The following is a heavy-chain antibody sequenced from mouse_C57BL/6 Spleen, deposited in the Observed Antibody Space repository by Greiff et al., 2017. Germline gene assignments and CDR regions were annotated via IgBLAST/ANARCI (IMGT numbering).Heavy chain of an antibody. CDR2: ISYSGST. V-gene: IGHV3-1*01. Sequence: EVQVVESGPGMVKPSQSLSLTCTVTGYSITSGYDWHWIRHFPGNKLEWMGYISYSGSTNYNPSLKSRISITHDTSKNHFFLKLNSVTTEDTATYYCARTLSGGAMDYWGQGTSVTVSS. D-gene: IGHD6-1*01. J-gene: IGHJ4*01. CDR3: ARTLSGGAMDY. CDR1: GYSITSGYD.